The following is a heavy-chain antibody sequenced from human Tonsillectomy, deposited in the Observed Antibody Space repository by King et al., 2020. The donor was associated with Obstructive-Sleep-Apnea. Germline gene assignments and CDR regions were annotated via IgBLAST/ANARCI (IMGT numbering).Heavy chain of an antibody. Sequence: VQLVESGGGVVQPGRSLRLSCAASGFIFSTYAMHWVRQAPGKGLEWVAVISYEGSNKFYADSVKGRFNISRDNSKNTLYLQMNSLRAEDTAVYYCARDSFGMDVRGQGTTVTVSS. CDR3: ARDSFGMDV. J-gene: IGHJ6*02. CDR1: GFIFSTYA. CDR2: ISYEGSNK. V-gene: IGHV3-30*04.